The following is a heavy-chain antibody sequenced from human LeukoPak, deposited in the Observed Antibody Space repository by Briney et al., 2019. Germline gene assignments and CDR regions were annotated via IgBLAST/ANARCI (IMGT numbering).Heavy chain of an antibody. CDR1: GGTFSSYA. V-gene: IGHV1-69*13. Sequence: SVKVSCKASGGTFSSYAISWVRQAPGQGLEWMGGIIPIFGTANYAQKFQGRVTITADESTSTAYMELSSLRSEDTAVYYCARDSPNYDILTGYYRYDYFDYWGQGTLVTVSS. D-gene: IGHD3-9*01. CDR2: IIPIFGTA. J-gene: IGHJ4*02. CDR3: ARDSPNYDILTGYYRYDYFDY.